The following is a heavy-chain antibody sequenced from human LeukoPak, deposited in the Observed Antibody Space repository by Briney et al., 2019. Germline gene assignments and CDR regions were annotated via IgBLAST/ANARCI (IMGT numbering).Heavy chain of an antibody. V-gene: IGHV4-39*07. CDR2: IYYSGST. CDR1: GGSISSSSYY. Sequence: PSETLSLTCTVSGGSISSSSYYWGWIRQPPGKGLEWIGSIYYSGSTYYNPSLKSRVTISVDTSKNQVSLKLNSVTAADTAVYYCARGCRDGYSNYWYFDLWGRGTLATVSS. J-gene: IGHJ2*01. D-gene: IGHD5-24*01. CDR3: ARGCRDGYSNYWYFDL.